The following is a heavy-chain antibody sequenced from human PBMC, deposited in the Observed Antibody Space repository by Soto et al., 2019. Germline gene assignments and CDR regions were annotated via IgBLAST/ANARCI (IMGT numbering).Heavy chain of an antibody. CDR2: ISAYDGGR. D-gene: IGHD2-2*01. V-gene: IGHV1-18*01. CDR1: GYAFSSYG. Sequence: ASVKVSCKASGYAFSSYGISWVRQAPGQGPEWMGWISAYDGGRNYAQDFQGRLTMTTDTSTSTAYMELSSLRSEDTAVYYCAREGLVLVPTTVNSDYYYYAMDVWGQGTTVTVSS. CDR3: AREGLVLVPTTVNSDYYYYAMDV. J-gene: IGHJ6*02.